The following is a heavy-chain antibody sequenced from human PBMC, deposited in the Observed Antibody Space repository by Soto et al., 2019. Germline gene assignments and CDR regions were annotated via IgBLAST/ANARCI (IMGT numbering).Heavy chain of an antibody. Sequence: SETLSLTYAVYGGSFSGYYWSWIRQPPGKGLEWIGEINHSGSTNYNPSLKSRVTISVDTSKNQFALKLSSVTAADTAVYYCARWYSSSWGRYYYYGMDVWGQGTTVTVSS. CDR1: GGSFSGYY. CDR3: ARWYSSSWGRYYYYGMDV. V-gene: IGHV4-34*01. CDR2: INHSGST. J-gene: IGHJ6*02. D-gene: IGHD6-13*01.